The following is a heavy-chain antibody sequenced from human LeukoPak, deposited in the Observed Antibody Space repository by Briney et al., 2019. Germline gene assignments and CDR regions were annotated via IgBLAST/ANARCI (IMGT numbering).Heavy chain of an antibody. D-gene: IGHD3-10*01. V-gene: IGHV3-7*03. CDR2: IKEDGTET. CDR3: ANLLWFGELFVFDY. Sequence: GGSLRLSCAASGFMFSSNWMSWVRLAPGKGLEWVANIKEDGTETYYVDSVKGRFTISRDNSKNTLYLQMNSLRAEDTAVYYCANLLWFGELFVFDYWGQGTLVTVSS. J-gene: IGHJ4*02. CDR1: GFMFSSNW.